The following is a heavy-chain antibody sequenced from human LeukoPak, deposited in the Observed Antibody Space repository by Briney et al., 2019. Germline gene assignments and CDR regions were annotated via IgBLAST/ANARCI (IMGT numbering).Heavy chain of an antibody. J-gene: IGHJ4*02. V-gene: IGHV1-46*01. CDR3: ARGYQSGSSYFDY. CDR2: INPSGGST. CDR1: GGTFSSYA. D-gene: IGHD1-26*01. Sequence: ASVKVSCKASGGTFSSYAISWVRQAPGQGLEWMGIINPSGGSTSYAQKFQGRVTMTRDTSTSTVYMELSSLRSEDTAVYYCARGYQSGSSYFDYWGQGTLVTVSS.